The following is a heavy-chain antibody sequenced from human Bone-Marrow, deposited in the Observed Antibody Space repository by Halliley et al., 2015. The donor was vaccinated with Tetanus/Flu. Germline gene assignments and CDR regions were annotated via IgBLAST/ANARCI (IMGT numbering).Heavy chain of an antibody. CDR1: GGSISSGAHY. V-gene: IGHV4-31*03. D-gene: IGHD6-25*01. CDR2: IYYSGSA. CDR3: ARDLGSEESIAMDV. J-gene: IGHJ6*02. Sequence: TLSLTCTVSGGSISSGAHYWSWIRQLPGKGLESVGYIYYSGSAYYNPSLKSRVTISLDTSKNHFPLSLSSVTAADTAVYYCARDLGSEESIAMDVWGQGTTVTVSS.